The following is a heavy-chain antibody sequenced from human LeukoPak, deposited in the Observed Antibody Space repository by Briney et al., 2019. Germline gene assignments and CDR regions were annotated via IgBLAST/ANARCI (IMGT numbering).Heavy chain of an antibody. J-gene: IGHJ4*02. D-gene: IGHD1-26*01. CDR1: IDSFSNYH. V-gene: IGHV4-34*01. CDR3: AREGVGATTGVSDY. CDR2: VNESGGT. Sequence: SETLSLTCAVYIDSFSNYHWNWIRQTPAKGMEWIGEVNESGGTNISPSLRSRVILSVDTSKNQFSLKLIPVTVADTAVYYCAREGVGATTGVSDYWGQGTLVTVSS.